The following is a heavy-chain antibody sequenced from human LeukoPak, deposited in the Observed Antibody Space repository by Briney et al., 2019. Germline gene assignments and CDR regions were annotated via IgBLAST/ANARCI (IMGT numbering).Heavy chain of an antibody. CDR3: ARDFWSGYSCDY. J-gene: IGHJ4*02. CDR2: IWYDGSNK. Sequence: GGSLRLSCAASGFIFSSYGMHWVRQAPGKGLEWVAVIWYDGSNKYYADSVKGRFTISRDNAKNSLYLQMNSLRGEDTAVYYCARDFWSGYSCDYWGQGTLVTVSS. D-gene: IGHD3-3*01. CDR1: GFIFSSYG. V-gene: IGHV3-33*01.